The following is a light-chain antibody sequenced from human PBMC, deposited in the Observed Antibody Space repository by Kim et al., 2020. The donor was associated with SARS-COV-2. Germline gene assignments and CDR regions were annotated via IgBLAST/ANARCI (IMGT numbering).Light chain of an antibody. J-gene: IGLJ3*02. CDR1: SSDIGDYDY. V-gene: IGLV2-14*03. Sequence: GQSITISCTGTSSDIGDYDYVSWYQQHPGKAPKLMIYDVSKRPSGISNRFSGTKSGNTASLTISGLQAEDEADYHCSSYTSSNTWVFGGGTKLTDL. CDR2: DVS. CDR3: SSYTSSNTWV.